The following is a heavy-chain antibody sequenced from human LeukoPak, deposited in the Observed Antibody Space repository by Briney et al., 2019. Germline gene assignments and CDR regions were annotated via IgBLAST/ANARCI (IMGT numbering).Heavy chain of an antibody. D-gene: IGHD6-25*01. J-gene: IGHJ5*02. Sequence: PGGSLRLSCAASGFTFSSYGMHWVRQAPGKGLEWVAFIRYDGSNKYYADSVKGRFTISRDNSKNTLYLQMNSLGAEDTAVYYCAKDYPKYSSDPNWFDPWGQGTLVTVSS. CDR3: AKDYPKYSSDPNWFDP. CDR2: IRYDGSNK. CDR1: GFTFSSYG. V-gene: IGHV3-30*02.